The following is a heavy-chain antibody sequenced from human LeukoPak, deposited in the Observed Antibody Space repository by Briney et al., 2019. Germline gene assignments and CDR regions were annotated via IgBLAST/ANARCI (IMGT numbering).Heavy chain of an antibody. Sequence: TSETLSLTCTVSGGSISSDYWSWIRQPPGKGLEWIGYIYYSGSTNYNPSLKSRVTISVDTSKNQCSLKLSSVTAADTAVYYCARQGGGFWYFDLWGRGTLVTVSS. CDR3: ARQGGGFWYFDL. CDR2: IYYSGST. V-gene: IGHV4-59*08. D-gene: IGHD6-25*01. J-gene: IGHJ2*01. CDR1: GGSISSDY.